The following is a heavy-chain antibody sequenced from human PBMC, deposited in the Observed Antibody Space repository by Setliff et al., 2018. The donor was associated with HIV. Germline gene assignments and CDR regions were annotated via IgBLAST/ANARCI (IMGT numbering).Heavy chain of an antibody. CDR3: ARGVGINYYYYYGMDV. D-gene: IGHD1-26*01. J-gene: IGHJ6*02. CDR2: ISTYNGNT. Sequence: GASVKVSCKVSGYTFTTYGITWVRQAPGQGLEWMGWISTYNGNTNYAQKFQGRVTMTTVTSTSTAYMELRSLRSDDTAVYYCARGVGINYYYYYGMDVWGQGTTVTVSS. CDR1: GYTFTTYG. V-gene: IGHV1-18*01.